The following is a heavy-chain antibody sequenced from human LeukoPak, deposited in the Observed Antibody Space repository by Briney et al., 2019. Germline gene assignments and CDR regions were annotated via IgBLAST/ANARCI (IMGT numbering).Heavy chain of an antibody. Sequence: PGGSLRLSCAASGFTFDDYAMHWVRQAPGKGLQWVSGLRWNSGTIGYADSVKGRFTISRDNSKNTLYLQMNSLRAEDTAVYYCAKSGWELPTPPIDYWGQGTLVTVSS. CDR3: AKSGWELPTPPIDY. CDR2: LRWNSGTI. CDR1: GFTFDDYA. V-gene: IGHV3-9*01. D-gene: IGHD1-26*01. J-gene: IGHJ4*02.